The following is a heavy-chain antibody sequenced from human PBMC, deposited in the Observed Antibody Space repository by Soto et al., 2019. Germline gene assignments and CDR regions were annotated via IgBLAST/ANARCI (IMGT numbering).Heavy chain of an antibody. V-gene: IGHV1-69*13. Sequence: SVKVSCKASGGTFSSYAISWVRQAPGQGLEWMGGIIPIFGTANYAQKFQGRVTITADESTSTAYMELSSPRSEDTAVYYCASGPVFKGYCTNGVCYLFDYWGQGTLATVSS. CDR2: IIPIFGTA. J-gene: IGHJ4*02. CDR1: GGTFSSYA. D-gene: IGHD2-8*01. CDR3: ASGPVFKGYCTNGVCYLFDY.